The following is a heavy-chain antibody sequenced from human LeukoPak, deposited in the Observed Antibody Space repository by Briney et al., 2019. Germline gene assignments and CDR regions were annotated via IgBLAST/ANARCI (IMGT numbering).Heavy chain of an antibody. CDR3: AKDRTVGASYWYFDL. J-gene: IGHJ2*01. CDR2: IGDSGGST. D-gene: IGHD1-26*01. Sequence: PGGSLRLSCAASGFTFSSYAMSWVRQAPGEGLEWVSAIGDSGGSTYYADSVKGRFTISRDSSRNTLFLHMNTLRAEDTAIYYCAKDRTVGASYWYFDLWGRGTLVTVSS. CDR1: GFTFSSYA. V-gene: IGHV3-23*01.